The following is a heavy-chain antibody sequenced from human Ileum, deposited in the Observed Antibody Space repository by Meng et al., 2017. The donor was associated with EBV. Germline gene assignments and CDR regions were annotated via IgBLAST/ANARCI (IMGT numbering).Heavy chain of an antibody. CDR2: LNEDGAIT. Sequence: EVPLVESGGALVQPGGSLRLSCAASGFSFSSYWMHWVRQAQGKGLVWVSRLNEDGAITTYADSVKGRFTISRDNAKNTLYLQMNSLRVEDTALYYCSRDLVGSDDYWGQGTLVTVSS. CDR1: GFSFSSYW. V-gene: IGHV3-74*01. J-gene: IGHJ4*02. CDR3: SRDLVGSDDY.